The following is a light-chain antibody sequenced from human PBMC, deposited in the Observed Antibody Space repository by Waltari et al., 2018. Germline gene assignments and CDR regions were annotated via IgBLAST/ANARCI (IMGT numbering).Light chain of an antibody. CDR1: QSLVHSDGHTY. Sequence: DVVLTQSPPSLPVTLGRPASISCKSSQSLVHSDGHTYLAWFQQRPGQSPRLLIYKVSNRESGVPDRFSASGSGTDFTLKISRVEAEDVGVYYCMQGTHWPLTFGGGTKVEIK. V-gene: IGKV2-30*02. CDR3: MQGTHWPLT. CDR2: KVS. J-gene: IGKJ4*01.